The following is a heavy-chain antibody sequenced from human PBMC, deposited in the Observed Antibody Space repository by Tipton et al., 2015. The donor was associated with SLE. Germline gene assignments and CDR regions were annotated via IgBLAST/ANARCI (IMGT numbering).Heavy chain of an antibody. J-gene: IGHJ4*02. CDR2: IYYSGST. CDR3: ARDLGSSGSFDY. V-gene: IGHV4-31*03. Sequence: TLSLTCTVSGGSISSGGYYWSWIRQHPGKGLEWIGYIYYSGSTYYNPSLKSRVTISVDTSKNQFSLKLSSVTAADTAVYYCARDLGSSGSFDYWGQGTLVTASS. CDR1: GGSISSGGYY. D-gene: IGHD6-13*01.